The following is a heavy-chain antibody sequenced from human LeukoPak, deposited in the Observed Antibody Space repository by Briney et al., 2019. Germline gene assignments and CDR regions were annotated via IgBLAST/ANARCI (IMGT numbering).Heavy chain of an antibody. J-gene: IGHJ6*03. D-gene: IGHD6-19*01. CDR3: ARDAIAVAGKALYYYYYYMDV. CDR2: ISSSSDYI. CDR1: GFSFSTYS. Sequence: PGGSLRLSCAASGFSFSTYSMIWVRQAPGKGLEWVSSISSSSDYIYYADSVKGRFTISRDNAKNSLYLQMNSLRAEDTAVYYCARDAIAVAGKALYYYYYYMDVWGKGTTVTVSS. V-gene: IGHV3-21*01.